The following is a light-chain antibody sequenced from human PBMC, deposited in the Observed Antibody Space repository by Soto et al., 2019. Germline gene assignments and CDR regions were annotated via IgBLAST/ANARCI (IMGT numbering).Light chain of an antibody. CDR2: GAS. CDR1: QYVGNY. CDR3: QQYDNIILS. V-gene: IGKV1-33*01. J-gene: IGKJ4*01. Sequence: IRLTQSPTSLIASVGDRVTITCQASQYVGNYLNRYQQKPGEPPRLLISGASNLEPGVPARFSGSGSGADFTFIISDLQPEDVATYFCQQYDNIILSFGGGTKVEI.